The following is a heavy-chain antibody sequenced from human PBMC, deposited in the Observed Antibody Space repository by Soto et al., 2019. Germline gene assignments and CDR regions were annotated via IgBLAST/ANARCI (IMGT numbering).Heavy chain of an antibody. CDR3: ARDLGSGYDAGDY. Sequence: QVQLVQSGAEVKKPGSSVKVSCKASGGTFNSYVFNWVRQAPGQGLEWMGGIISIFGTQNYGEKFQGRVTITADEYTSTGFMELSSLTSEDTAIYYCARDLGSGYDAGDYWGQGTLVTVSS. CDR2: IISIFGTQ. J-gene: IGHJ4*02. D-gene: IGHD5-12*01. CDR1: GGTFNSYV. V-gene: IGHV1-69*12.